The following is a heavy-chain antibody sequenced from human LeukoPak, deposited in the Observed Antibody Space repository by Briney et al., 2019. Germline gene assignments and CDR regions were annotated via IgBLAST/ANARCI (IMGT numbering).Heavy chain of an antibody. D-gene: IGHD5-24*01. CDR2: IYHSGST. CDR3: ARRRSGWLQSSFDY. CDR1: GYSISSGYY. V-gene: IGHV4-38-2*02. J-gene: IGHJ4*02. Sequence: SETLSLTCTVSGYSISSGYYWGWLRQPPGKGLEWIGSIYHSGSTYYNPSLKSRVTISIDKSKNQFSLKLSSVTAADTAVYYCARRRSGWLQSSFDYCGQGTLVTVSA.